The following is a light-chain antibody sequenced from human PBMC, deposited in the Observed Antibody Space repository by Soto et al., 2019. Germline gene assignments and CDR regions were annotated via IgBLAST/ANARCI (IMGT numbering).Light chain of an antibody. CDR3: QQYNNWPIFT. CDR1: QSVSSN. V-gene: IGKV3-15*01. CDR2: GAS. Sequence: EIVMTQSPATLSVSPGERATLSCRASQSVSSNLAWYQQKPGQAPRLLIYGASTRATGIPARFSGSGSGTEFTLTISSLKSEEFAVYYCQQYNNWPIFTFGPGTKVDIK. J-gene: IGKJ3*01.